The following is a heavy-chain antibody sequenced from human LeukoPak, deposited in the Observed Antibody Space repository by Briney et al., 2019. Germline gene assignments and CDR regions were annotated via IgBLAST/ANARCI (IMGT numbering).Heavy chain of an antibody. CDR2: INPDSGGT. Sequence: ASVKVSCKASGYTFTGYYMHWVRQAPGQGLEWMGWINPDSGGTNYAQKFQGRVTMTRDTSISTAYMELSRLRSDDTAVYYCARGLVRSGGYQSPFGYWGQGTLVTVSS. CDR3: ARGLVRSGGYQSPFGY. D-gene: IGHD3-10*01. V-gene: IGHV1-2*02. J-gene: IGHJ4*02. CDR1: GYTFTGYY.